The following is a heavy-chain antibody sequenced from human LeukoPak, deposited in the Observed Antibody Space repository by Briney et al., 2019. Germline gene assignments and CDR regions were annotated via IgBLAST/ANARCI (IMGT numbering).Heavy chain of an antibody. J-gene: IGHJ6*03. Sequence: PGRSLRLSCAASGFTFDDYAMHWVRQAPGKSLEWFSGISWNSGSIGYADSVKGRFTISRDNAKNSLYLQMNSLRAEDMALYYCAKGGGGYSYYYYMDVWGKGTTVTVSS. CDR3: AKGGGGYSYYYYMDV. V-gene: IGHV3-9*03. CDR1: GFTFDDYA. D-gene: IGHD3-10*01. CDR2: ISWNSGSI.